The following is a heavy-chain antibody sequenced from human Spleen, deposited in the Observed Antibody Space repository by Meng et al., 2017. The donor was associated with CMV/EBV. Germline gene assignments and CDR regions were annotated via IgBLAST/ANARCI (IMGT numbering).Heavy chain of an antibody. J-gene: IGHJ4*02. CDR2: IKQDGSEK. CDR1: GFTFSAYS. CDR3: AGAPQYSSLDY. V-gene: IGHV3-7*01. D-gene: IGHD6-6*01. Sequence: GESLKISCAASGFTFSAYSMSWVRQAPGKGLEWVANIKQDGSEKYYADSVKGRFTISRDNSKNTLYLQMNSLRAEDTAVYYCAGAPQYSSLDYWGQGTLVTVSS.